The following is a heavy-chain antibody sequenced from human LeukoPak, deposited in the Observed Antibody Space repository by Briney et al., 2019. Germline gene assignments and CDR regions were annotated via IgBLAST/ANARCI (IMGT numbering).Heavy chain of an antibody. CDR3: ANNNRDYYYGTDV. CDR2: ISGSGGST. D-gene: IGHD1/OR15-1a*01. J-gene: IGHJ6*04. Sequence: GGSLRLSCAASGFTFSSYAMSWVRQAPGKGLEWVSAISGSGGSTYYADSVKGRFTISRDNSKNTLYLQMNSLRAEDTAVYYCANNNRDYYYGTDVWGKGTMVTVSS. V-gene: IGHV3-23*01. CDR1: GFTFSSYA.